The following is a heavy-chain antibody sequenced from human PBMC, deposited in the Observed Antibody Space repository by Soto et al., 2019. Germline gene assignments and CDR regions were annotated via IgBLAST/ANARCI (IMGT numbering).Heavy chain of an antibody. CDR2: ISSSGSTI. D-gene: IGHD6-13*01. V-gene: IGHV3-48*03. CDR1: GFTFSSYE. Sequence: SGGSLRLSCAASGFTFSSYEMNWVRQAPGKGLEWVSYISSSGSTIYYADSVKGRFTISRDNAKNSLYLQMNSLRAEDTAVYYCARGGYRAWDYWGQGTLVTAPQ. CDR3: ARGGYRAWDY. J-gene: IGHJ4*02.